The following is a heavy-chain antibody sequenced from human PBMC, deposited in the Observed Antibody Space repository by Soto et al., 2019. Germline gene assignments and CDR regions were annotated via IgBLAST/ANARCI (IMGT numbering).Heavy chain of an antibody. Sequence: TLSLTCAVYGESFSGYYWSWIRQPPGKGLEWIGEINHSGSTNYNPSLKSRVTISVDTSKNQFSLKLSSVTAADTAVFYCARTYGSSWYMTFDYWGQGTLVTVSS. D-gene: IGHD6-13*01. CDR3: ARTYGSSWYMTFDY. CDR2: INHSGST. CDR1: GESFSGYY. V-gene: IGHV4-34*01. J-gene: IGHJ4*02.